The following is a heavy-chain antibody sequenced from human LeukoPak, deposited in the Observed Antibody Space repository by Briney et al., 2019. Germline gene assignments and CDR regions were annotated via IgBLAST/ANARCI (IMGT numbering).Heavy chain of an antibody. J-gene: IGHJ4*02. CDR3: ATYYYDILTGYEGVY. V-gene: IGHV1-24*01. CDR1: GYTLSESS. Sequence: ASVKVSCKVSGYTLSESSIYWVRQAPGKGLEGMGGFNPEDGETIYAQKFQGRVTMTEDTSTDTAYMELSSLRSEDTAVYYCATYYYDILTGYEGVYWGQGTLVTVSS. CDR2: FNPEDGET. D-gene: IGHD3-9*01.